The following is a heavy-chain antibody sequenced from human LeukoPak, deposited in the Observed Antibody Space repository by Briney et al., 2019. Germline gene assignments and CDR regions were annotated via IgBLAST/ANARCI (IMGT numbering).Heavy chain of an antibody. CDR1: GGSFSGYY. Sequence: SETLSLTCAVYGGSFSGYYWSWIRQPPGKGLEWIGEINHSGSTNYNPSLKSRVTISVDTSKNQFSLKLSSVTAADTAVYYCARVSGSYSFFDPWGQGTLVTVSS. CDR3: ARVSGSYSFFDP. CDR2: INHSGST. V-gene: IGHV4-34*01. J-gene: IGHJ5*02. D-gene: IGHD1-26*01.